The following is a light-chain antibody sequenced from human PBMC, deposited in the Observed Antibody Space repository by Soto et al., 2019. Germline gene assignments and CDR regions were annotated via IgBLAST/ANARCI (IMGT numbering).Light chain of an antibody. J-gene: IGLJ3*02. V-gene: IGLV2-14*01. CDR1: SSDVGSYNY. CDR2: EVS. Sequence: QSVLTHPASVSGSPGQSITISCTGTSSDVGSYNYVSWYQQHPGKVPKLVIYEVSNRPSGISYRFSGSKSGNTASLTISGLQAEDEADYYCSSYTSSTTQVFGGGTKVTVL. CDR3: SSYTSSTTQV.